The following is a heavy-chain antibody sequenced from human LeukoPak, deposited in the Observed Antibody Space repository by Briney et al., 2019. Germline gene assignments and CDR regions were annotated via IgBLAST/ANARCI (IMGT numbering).Heavy chain of an antibody. V-gene: IGHV5-51*01. CDR3: GRRAYYYDSSGYDFEMDV. Sequence: KNGESLKISCKGSEYSFTNYWIGWVRQMPGKGLEWKGINYPRDSETRYSPSFQGQVTISVDKSLSTAYLQWRSLKASDTAMYCCGRRAYYYDSSGYDFEMDVWGQGTTVTVSS. CDR1: EYSFTNYW. CDR2: NYPRDSET. J-gene: IGHJ6*02. D-gene: IGHD3-22*01.